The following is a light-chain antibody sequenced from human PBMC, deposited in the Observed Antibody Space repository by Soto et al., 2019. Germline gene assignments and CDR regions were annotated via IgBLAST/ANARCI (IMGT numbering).Light chain of an antibody. V-gene: IGLV2-14*01. CDR3: SSYTTDTSLV. CDR1: SSDVGIYNF. J-gene: IGLJ1*01. CDR2: EVT. Sequence: QSVLTQPASVSGSPGQSITISCTGTSSDVGIYNFVSWYQQHPGKAPKLIIYEVTNRPSGVSDRFPGFKSGNTAYLTISGLQAEDEADYYCSSYTTDTSLVFGTGTKVTVL.